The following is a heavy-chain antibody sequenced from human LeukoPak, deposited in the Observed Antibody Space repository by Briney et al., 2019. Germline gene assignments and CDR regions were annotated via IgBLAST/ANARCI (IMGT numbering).Heavy chain of an antibody. Sequence: SVKVSCKISDYTFSSDGFTWVRQAPGKGLEWMGWINTHNGNKNYARKFQGRVTMTTDTSTNTAYMDLRSLTSDDTATYYCANRGQQLYDYWGQGTLVTVSS. CDR3: ANRGQQLYDY. J-gene: IGHJ4*02. D-gene: IGHD6-13*01. V-gene: IGHV1-18*01. CDR2: INTHNGNK. CDR1: DYTFSSDG.